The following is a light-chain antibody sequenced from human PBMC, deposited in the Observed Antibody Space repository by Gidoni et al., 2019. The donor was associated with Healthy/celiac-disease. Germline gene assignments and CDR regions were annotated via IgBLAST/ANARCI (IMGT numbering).Light chain of an antibody. V-gene: IGKV3-11*01. Sequence: VLTQYTATLYLSPGERATLSCRASPSVSSYLAWSQQKPAQDPRLLISDASNRATVIPARFSGGGSATTFTITISSLEPDDFAVFYCRQRISWPPPYTFXXXTKLEIK. J-gene: IGKJ2*01. CDR1: PSVSSY. CDR3: RQRISWPPPYT. CDR2: DAS.